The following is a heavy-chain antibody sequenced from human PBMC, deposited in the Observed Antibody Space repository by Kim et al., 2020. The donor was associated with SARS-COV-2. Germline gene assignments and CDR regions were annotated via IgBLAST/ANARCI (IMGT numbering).Heavy chain of an antibody. CDR1: GYTFTSYL. J-gene: IGHJ4*02. D-gene: IGHD6-13*01. CDR3: ARPRSDSSIWYHEFDC. CDR2: INAGNGNT. V-gene: IGHV1-3*01. Sequence: ASVKVSCKASGYTFTSYLMQWVRQAPGQRLEWMGWINAGNGNTKYLQKFQGRVTIYSDTSASTAYMELSSLRSEDTAVYYCARPRSDSSIWYHEFDCWGQ.